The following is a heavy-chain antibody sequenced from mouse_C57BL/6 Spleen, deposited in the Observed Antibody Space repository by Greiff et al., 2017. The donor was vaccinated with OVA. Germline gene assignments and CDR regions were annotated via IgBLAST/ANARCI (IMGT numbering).Heavy chain of an antibody. J-gene: IGHJ2*01. CDR3: ARLDYFFDY. V-gene: IGHV5-6*02. CDR1: GFTFSSYG. CDR2: ISSGGSYT. D-gene: IGHD1-1*01. Sequence: DVMLVESGGDLVKPGGSLKLSCAASGFTFSSYGMSWVRQTPDKRLEWVATISSGGSYTYYPDSVKGRFTISRDNAKNTLYLQMSSLKSEDTAMYYCARLDYFFDYWGQGTTLTVSS.